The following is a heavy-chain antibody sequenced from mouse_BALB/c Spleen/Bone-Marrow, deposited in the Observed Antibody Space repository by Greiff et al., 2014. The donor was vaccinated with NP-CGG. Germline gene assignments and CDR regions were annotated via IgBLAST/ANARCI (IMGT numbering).Heavy chain of an antibody. CDR1: GFTFSSYG. J-gene: IGHJ4*01. V-gene: IGHV5-6*01. CDR3: ARHRDAMDY. Sequence: EVQLVESGGDLVKPGGSLKLPCAASGFTFSSYGMSWVRQTPDKRLEWVATISSGGSYTYYPDSVKGRFTISRDNARNTLYLQMSSLKSEDTAMYYCARHRDAMDYWGQGTSVTVSS. D-gene: IGHD3-3*01. CDR2: ISSGGSYT.